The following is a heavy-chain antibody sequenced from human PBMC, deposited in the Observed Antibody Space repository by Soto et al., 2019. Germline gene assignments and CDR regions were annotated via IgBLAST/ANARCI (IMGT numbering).Heavy chain of an antibody. CDR1: GFTFSSYG. Sequence: VGSLRLSCAASGFTFSSYGMHWVRQAPGKGLEWVAVISYDGSNKYYADSVKGRFTISRDNSKNTLYLQMNSLRAEDTAVYYCAKCLPYYDFWSGYSPIYYYYGMDVWGQGTTVTVSS. CDR3: AKCLPYYDFWSGYSPIYYYYGMDV. D-gene: IGHD3-3*01. J-gene: IGHJ6*02. V-gene: IGHV3-30*18. CDR2: ISYDGSNK.